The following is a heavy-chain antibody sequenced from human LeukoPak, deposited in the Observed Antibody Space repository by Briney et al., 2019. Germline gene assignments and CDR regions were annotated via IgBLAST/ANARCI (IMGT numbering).Heavy chain of an antibody. V-gene: IGHV3-30*18. CDR2: ISYDGSNK. D-gene: IGHD6-19*01. Sequence: GGSLRLSCAASGFTFSSYGMHWVRQAPAKGLEWVAVISYDGSNKYYADSVKGRFTISRDNSKNTLYLQMNSLRAEDTAVYYCAKGIAVENWGQGTLVTVSS. CDR3: AKGIAVEN. J-gene: IGHJ4*02. CDR1: GFTFSSYG.